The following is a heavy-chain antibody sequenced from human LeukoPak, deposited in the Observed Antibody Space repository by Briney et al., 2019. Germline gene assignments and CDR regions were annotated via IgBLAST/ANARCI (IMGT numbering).Heavy chain of an antibody. D-gene: IGHD2-2*01. Sequence: SQTLSLTCAISGDSVSSNSAAWNWMRQSPSRGLEWLGRTYYRSEWYNDYAVSVKSRITINPDTSKNQFSLKLSSVTAADTAVYYCAREISGLPAAGPRNWFDPWGQGTLVTVSS. CDR3: AREISGLPAAGPRNWFDP. V-gene: IGHV6-1*01. J-gene: IGHJ5*02. CDR2: TYYRSEWYN. CDR1: GDSVSSNSAA.